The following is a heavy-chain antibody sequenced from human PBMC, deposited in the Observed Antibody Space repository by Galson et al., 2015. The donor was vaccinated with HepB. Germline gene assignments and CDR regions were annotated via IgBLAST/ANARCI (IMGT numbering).Heavy chain of an antibody. Sequence: SLRLSCAASGFTFNNYTMHWVRQAPGKGLEWVAVISYDGNYKYYADSVKGRFTISRDNSKNTLYLQMNSLRAEDTAVYYCAREGSDIVVVPAAIRTAFDICGYGTMVTASS. V-gene: IGHV3-30-3*01. D-gene: IGHD2-2*02. J-gene: IGHJ3*02. CDR3: AREGSDIVVVPAAIRTAFDI. CDR1: GFTFNNYT. CDR2: ISYDGNYK.